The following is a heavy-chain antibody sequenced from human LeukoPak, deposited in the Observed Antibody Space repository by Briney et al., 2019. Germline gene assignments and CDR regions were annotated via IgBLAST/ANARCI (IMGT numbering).Heavy chain of an antibody. D-gene: IGHD6-19*01. CDR1: GFTFSSYS. CDR3: ARDPADSRGWYNY. Sequence: PGGSLRLSCAASGFTFSSYSMNWVRQAPGKGLEWVSSISSSSSYIYYADSVKGRFTISRGNAKNSLYLQMNNLRAEDTAVYYCARDPADSRGWYNYWGQGTLVTVSS. J-gene: IGHJ4*02. V-gene: IGHV3-21*01. CDR2: ISSSSSYI.